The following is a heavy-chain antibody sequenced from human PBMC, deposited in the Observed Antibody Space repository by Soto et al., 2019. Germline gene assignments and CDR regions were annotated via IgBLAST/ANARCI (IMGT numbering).Heavy chain of an antibody. V-gene: IGHV1-2*02. D-gene: IGHD1-20*01. CDR1: GYPFSGYY. CDR2: INPNSGGT. J-gene: IGHJ5*02. CDR3: ASPQLYNWNPGVAP. Sequence: GXSVKVACAASGYPFSGYYMHWVRQAPGQGLEWMGWINPNSGGTNYAQKFQGRVTMTRDTSISTAYMELSRLRSDDTAVYYCASPQLYNWNPGVAPWGQGTLVTVS.